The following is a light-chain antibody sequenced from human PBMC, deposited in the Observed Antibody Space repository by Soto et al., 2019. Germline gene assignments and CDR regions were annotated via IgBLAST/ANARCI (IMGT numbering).Light chain of an antibody. CDR2: AAS. J-gene: IGKJ5*01. Sequence: EIVVTQSPGTLSFSKGDRATLSCRASQSIGSSYLVWFQQKAGQAPRLLMYAASNRATGIPDRFSGGGSGTDFTLTISRLEPGDFAVYYCQHFGGTTFTFGQGTRLEIK. CDR3: QHFGGTTFT. V-gene: IGKV3-20*01. CDR1: QSIGSSY.